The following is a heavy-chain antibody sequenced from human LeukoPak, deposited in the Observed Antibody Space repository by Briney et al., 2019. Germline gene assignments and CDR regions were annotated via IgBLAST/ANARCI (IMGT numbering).Heavy chain of an antibody. J-gene: IGHJ4*02. Sequence: ASVKVSCKASGYTFTGYYMHWVRQAPGQGLEWMGRINPNSGGTNYAQKFQGRVTMTRDTSISTAYMELSRLRSDDTAVYYCARDPPPIRYYYDSSGYYNGYWGQGTLVTVSS. CDR3: ARDPPPIRYYYDSSGYYNGY. D-gene: IGHD3-22*01. CDR1: GYTFTGYY. V-gene: IGHV1-2*06. CDR2: INPNSGGT.